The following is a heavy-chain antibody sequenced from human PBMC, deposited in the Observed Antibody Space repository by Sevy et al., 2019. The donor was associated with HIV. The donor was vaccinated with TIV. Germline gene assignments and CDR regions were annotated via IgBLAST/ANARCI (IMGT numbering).Heavy chain of an antibody. J-gene: IGHJ4*01. V-gene: IGHV3-23*01. Sequence: GGSLRLSCAASGFAFYDYSMSWIRQAPGKVLEWVATLSFGCGKINYADSVKGRFTISRDNSKNSFYLQMDNLRVEDTALYYCAREGCTRPHDYWGHGTRVTVSS. CDR3: AREGCTRPHDY. CDR1: GFAFYDYS. D-gene: IGHD2-8*01. CDR2: LSFGCGKI.